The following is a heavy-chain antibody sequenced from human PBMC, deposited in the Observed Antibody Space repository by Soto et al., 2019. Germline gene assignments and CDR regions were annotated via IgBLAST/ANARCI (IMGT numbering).Heavy chain of an antibody. CDR1: GFTFSSYV. CDR3: AGWYSFDYFDY. Sequence: GGSLRLSCAASGFTFSSYVMSWVRQAPGKGLEWVSSISGSATSTYYADSVKGRFTISRDNSRNTLYLQMNNLGAEDTAIYYSAGWYSFDYFDYWGQGTLVTVSS. CDR2: ISGSATST. J-gene: IGHJ4*02. D-gene: IGHD2-15*01. V-gene: IGHV3-23*01.